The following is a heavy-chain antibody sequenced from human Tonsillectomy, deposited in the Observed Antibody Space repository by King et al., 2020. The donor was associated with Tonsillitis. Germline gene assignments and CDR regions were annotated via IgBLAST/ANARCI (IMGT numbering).Heavy chain of an antibody. J-gene: IGHJ3*02. CDR2: ISAYNDNT. D-gene: IGHD3-9*01. Sequence: QLVQSGAEVKKPGASVKVSCKASGYTFSNYDISWVRQAPGQGLEWMGWISAYNDNTNYAQKVQGRVTMTTDTPTSTAYMELRSLRSDDTAVYYCARGYYDILTGYSDTFDIWGQGTMVTVSS. CDR1: GYTFSNYD. V-gene: IGHV1-18*01. CDR3: ARGYYDILTGYSDTFDI.